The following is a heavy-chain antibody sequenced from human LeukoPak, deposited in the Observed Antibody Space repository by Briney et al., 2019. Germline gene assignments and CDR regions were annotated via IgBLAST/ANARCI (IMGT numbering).Heavy chain of an antibody. CDR3: ARGDYCSGGSCYPGIFDY. Sequence: SETLSLTCTVSGGSVSSGSYYWSWIRQPPGTGLEWIGYIYYSGSTNYNPSLKSRVTISVDRSKNQFSLKLSSVTAADTAVYYCARGDYCSGGSCYPGIFDYWGQGTLVTVSS. CDR1: GGSVSSGSYY. D-gene: IGHD2-15*01. J-gene: IGHJ4*02. V-gene: IGHV4-61*01. CDR2: IYYSGST.